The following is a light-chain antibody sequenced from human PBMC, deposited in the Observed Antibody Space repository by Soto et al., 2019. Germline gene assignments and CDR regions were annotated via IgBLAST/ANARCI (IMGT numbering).Light chain of an antibody. Sequence: QSALTQPPSASGSPGQSVTISCTGTSSDVGGYNYVSWYQHHPGKAPKLMLYEVSKRPSGVPDRFSGSKSGNTASLTVSGLQAEDEADYYCSSYAGSNNAVFGTGTKVTVL. CDR1: SSDVGGYNY. V-gene: IGLV2-8*01. J-gene: IGLJ1*01. CDR2: EVS. CDR3: SSYAGSNNAV.